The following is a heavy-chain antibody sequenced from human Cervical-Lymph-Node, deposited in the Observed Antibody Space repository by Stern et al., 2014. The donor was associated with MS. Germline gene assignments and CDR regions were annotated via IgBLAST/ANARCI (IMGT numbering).Heavy chain of an antibody. CDR2: IYSSGST. CDR1: GGSIGSGGYY. CDR3: ARVPLVTTTFDS. V-gene: IGHV4-31*03. J-gene: IGHJ4*02. Sequence: QVQLQESGPGLVKPSQTLSLTCTVSGGSIGSGGYYWSWVRQHPGKGLGWIGNIYSSGSTYYTPSLKSRVTISIDMSENQFSLNLTSVTAADTAVYFCARVPLVTTTFDSWGQGTLVTVSS. D-gene: IGHD5-12*01.